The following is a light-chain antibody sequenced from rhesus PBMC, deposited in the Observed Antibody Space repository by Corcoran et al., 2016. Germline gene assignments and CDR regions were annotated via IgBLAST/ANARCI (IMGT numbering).Light chain of an antibody. CDR3: QQHEISPFT. CDR2: RAP. Sequence: DIQMTQSPSSLSASVGDRVTITCRASQGIRDWLAWYQQKPGKAPKLLIYRAPNLETGVPSRFIGSGSGTDFTLTISSLQPEDIATYYCQQHEISPFTFGPGTKLDIK. CDR1: QGIRDW. J-gene: IGKJ3*01. V-gene: IGKV1-69*01.